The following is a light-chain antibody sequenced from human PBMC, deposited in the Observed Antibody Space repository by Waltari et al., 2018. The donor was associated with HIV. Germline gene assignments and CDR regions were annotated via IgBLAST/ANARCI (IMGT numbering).Light chain of an antibody. CDR3: CSYAGSYTLV. V-gene: IGLV2-11*01. J-gene: IGLJ3*02. Sequence: QSALTQPRSVSGSPGQSVTLSCTGTSNDIGGYDYVSWYQQHPGKAPHLMIYDVTTRPSGVPDRFSGFKSADTASLTISGLQAEDEADYYCCSYAGSYTLVFGGGTKLTVL. CDR1: SNDIGGYDY. CDR2: DVT.